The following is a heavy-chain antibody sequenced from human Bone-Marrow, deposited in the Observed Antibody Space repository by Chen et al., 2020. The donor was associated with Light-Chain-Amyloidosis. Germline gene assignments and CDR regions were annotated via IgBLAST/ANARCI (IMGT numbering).Heavy chain of an antibody. D-gene: IGHD4-17*01. CDR1: GGSISSYY. CDR2: VYYSGTT. Sequence: QVQLQESGPGLVKPSETLSLTCTVSGGSISSYYWSWIRQPPGKGLEWIVYVYYSGTTNYNPSLKSGVTVSLDTSKNHFSLKLSSVTAADTAVYYCARLYTVTTGNWFDPWGQGILVTVSS. V-gene: IGHV4-59*08. CDR3: ARLYTVTTGNWFDP. J-gene: IGHJ5*02.